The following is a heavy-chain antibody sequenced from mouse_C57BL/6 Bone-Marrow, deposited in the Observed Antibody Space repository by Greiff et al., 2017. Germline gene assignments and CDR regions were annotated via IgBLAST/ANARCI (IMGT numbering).Heavy chain of an antibody. CDR2: IYPGSGST. D-gene: IGHD6-1*01. CDR1: GYTFTSYW. J-gene: IGHJ3*01. CDR3: AREPPWFAY. Sequence: VQLQQPGAELVKPGASVKMSCKASGYTFTSYWITWVKQRPGQGLEWIGDIYPGSGSTNYNEKFKSKATLTVDKSSSTAYMQLSSLTSEASAVYYCAREPPWFAYWGQGTLVTVSA. V-gene: IGHV1-55*01.